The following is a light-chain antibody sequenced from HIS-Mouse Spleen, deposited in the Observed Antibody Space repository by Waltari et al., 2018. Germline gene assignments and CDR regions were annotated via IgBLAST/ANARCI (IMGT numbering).Light chain of an antibody. CDR3: QQLNSYPPT. J-gene: IGKJ1*01. V-gene: IGKV1-9*01. Sequence: DIQLTQSPSFLSASVGDSVTITCRASQGISSYLAWYQQKPGKAPKLLVYAASTLQSGGPSRFSGSGSGTEFTLTISSLQPEYFATYYCQQLNSYPPTCGQGTKVEIE. CDR2: AAS. CDR1: QGISSY.